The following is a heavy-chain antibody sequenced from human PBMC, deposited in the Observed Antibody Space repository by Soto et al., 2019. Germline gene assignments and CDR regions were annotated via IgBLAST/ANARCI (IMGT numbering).Heavy chain of an antibody. J-gene: IGHJ3*02. CDR3: TTVSPRIVVVTHAFDI. CDR2: IKSKTDGGTT. Sequence: EVQLVESGGGLVKPGGSLRLSCAASGFTFSNAWMNWVRQSPGKGLEWVGRIKSKTDGGTTDYAAPVKGRFTISRDDSKNTLYLQMNSLKTEDTAVYYCTTVSPRIVVVTHAFDIWGQGTMVTVSS. CDR1: GFTFSNAW. V-gene: IGHV3-15*07. D-gene: IGHD3-22*01.